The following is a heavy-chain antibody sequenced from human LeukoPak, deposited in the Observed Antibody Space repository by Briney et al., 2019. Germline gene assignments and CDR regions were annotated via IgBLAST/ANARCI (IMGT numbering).Heavy chain of an antibody. CDR1: GGSISSYY. Sequence: LETLSLTCTVSGGSISSYYWSWIRQPAGKGLEWIGRIYTSGSTNYNPSLKSRVTMSVDTSKNQFSLKLSSVTAADTAVYYCARASSHSLGYYYYMDVWGKGTTVTISS. J-gene: IGHJ6*03. CDR2: IYTSGST. CDR3: ARASSHSLGYYYYMDV. V-gene: IGHV4-4*07. D-gene: IGHD5-18*01.